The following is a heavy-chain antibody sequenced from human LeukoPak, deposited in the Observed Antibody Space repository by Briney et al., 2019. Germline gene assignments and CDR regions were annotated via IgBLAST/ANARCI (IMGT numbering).Heavy chain of an antibody. J-gene: IGHJ6*02. CDR3: ARARPRSIYYYYGMDV. Sequence: PSVTLSLTCAVYGGSFSGYYWSWIRQPPGKGLEWIGEINHSGSTNYNPSLKSRVTISVDTSKNQFSLKLSSVTAADTAVYYCARARPRSIYYYYGMDVWGQGTTVTVSS. CDR2: INHSGST. CDR1: GGSFSGYY. V-gene: IGHV4-34*01.